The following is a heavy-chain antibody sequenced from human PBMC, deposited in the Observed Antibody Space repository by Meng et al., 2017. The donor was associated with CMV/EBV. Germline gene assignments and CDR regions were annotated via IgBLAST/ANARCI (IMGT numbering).Heavy chain of an antibody. CDR3: ARGGLYYYDSSGHFDY. J-gene: IGHJ4*02. CDR2: IYTSGST. D-gene: IGHD3-22*01. V-gene: IGHV4-4*07. CDR1: GGSISSYY. Sequence: QGQLQGSGPGPVKPSETLSLPCTVSGGSISSYYWSWIRQPAGKGLEWIGRIYTSGSTNYNPSLKSRVTMSVDTSKNQFSLKLSSVTAADTAVYYCARGGLYYYDSSGHFDYWGQGTLVTVSS.